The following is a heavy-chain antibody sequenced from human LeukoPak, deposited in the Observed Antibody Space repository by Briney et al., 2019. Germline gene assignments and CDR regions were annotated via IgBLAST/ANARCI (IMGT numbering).Heavy chain of an antibody. CDR3: AKLRDFFDSSGQFDY. V-gene: IGHV3-23*01. Sequence: PGGSLRFSCAASGFTFSSYAMSWVRQAPGKGLEWVSATSGSGDGTFYADSVKGRFTISRDNSKNTLYLQMNSLRAEDTAIYYCAKLRDFFDSSGQFDYWGQGTLVTVSS. CDR2: TSGSGDGT. D-gene: IGHD3-22*01. CDR1: GFTFSSYA. J-gene: IGHJ4*02.